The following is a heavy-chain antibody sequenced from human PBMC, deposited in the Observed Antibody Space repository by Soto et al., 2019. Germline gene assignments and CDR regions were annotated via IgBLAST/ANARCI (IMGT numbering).Heavy chain of an antibody. V-gene: IGHV4-39*01. CDR2: IYYSGST. CDR3: ARHYKEGGSYYGYFHH. CDR1: GGSISSSSYY. D-gene: IGHD1-26*01. J-gene: IGHJ1*01. Sequence: SETLSLTCTVSGGSISSSSYYWGWIRHPPGKGLEWIGSIYYSGSTYYNPSLKSRVTISVDTSKNQFSLKLSSVTAADTAVYYCARHYKEGGSYYGYFHHWGNGKMVNVSA.